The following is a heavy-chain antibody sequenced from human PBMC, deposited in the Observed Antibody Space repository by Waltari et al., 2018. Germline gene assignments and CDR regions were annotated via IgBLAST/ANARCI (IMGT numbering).Heavy chain of an antibody. CDR2: IYTSGST. J-gene: IGHJ6*03. D-gene: IGHD3-3*01. Sequence: QVQLQESGPGLVKPSETLSLTCTVSGGSISSYYWSWIRQPAGKGLEWIGRIYTSGSTNYNPPLKSRVTMSVDTSKNQFSLKLSSVTAADTAVYYCARDADFWSGYYTTEDYYYYMDVWGKGTTVTISS. CDR3: ARDADFWSGYYTTEDYYYYMDV. CDR1: GGSISSYY. V-gene: IGHV4-4*07.